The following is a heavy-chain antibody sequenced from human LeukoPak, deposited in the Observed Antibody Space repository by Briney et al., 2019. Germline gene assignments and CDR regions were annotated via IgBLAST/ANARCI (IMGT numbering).Heavy chain of an antibody. CDR1: GFTFSSYA. D-gene: IGHD1-7*01. V-gene: IGHV3-23*01. J-gene: IGHJ3*01. CDR2: ISGSGGST. Sequence: GGSLRLSCAASGFTFSSYAMSWVRQAPGKGLEWVSAISGSGGSTYYADSVKGRFTISRDISKNTLYLQMNNLRAEDTALYYCAKLRVNYWADAFDVWGQGTMVTVSS. CDR3: AKLRVNYWADAFDV.